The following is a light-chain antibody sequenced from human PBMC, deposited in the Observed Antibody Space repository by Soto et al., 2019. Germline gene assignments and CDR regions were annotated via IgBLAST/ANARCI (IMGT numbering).Light chain of an antibody. V-gene: IGLV1-47*02. Sequence: QSVLTQPPSASGTPGQRVTISCSGSSSNIGSNYVYWYQQLPGAAPKLLIYSHNIRPSGVPDRFSGSTSGTSASLAISGLRSEDEADYHCAAWDDSLSGVVFGVGTKVTVL. J-gene: IGLJ2*01. CDR2: SHN. CDR1: SSNIGSNY. CDR3: AAWDDSLSGVV.